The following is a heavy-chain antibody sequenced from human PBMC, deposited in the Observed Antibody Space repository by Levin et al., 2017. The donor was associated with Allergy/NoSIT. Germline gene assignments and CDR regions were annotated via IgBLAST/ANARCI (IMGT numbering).Heavy chain of an antibody. Sequence: GESLKISCAASGFTFSSYAMSWVRQAPGKGLEWVSAISGSGGSTYYADSVKGRFTISRDNSKNTLYLQMNSLRAEDTAVYYCAKGGRDYPHYRAYYGMDVWGQGTTVTVSS. CDR3: AKGGRDYPHYRAYYGMDV. V-gene: IGHV3-23*01. CDR1: GFTFSSYA. D-gene: IGHD4-11*01. CDR2: ISGSGGST. J-gene: IGHJ6*02.